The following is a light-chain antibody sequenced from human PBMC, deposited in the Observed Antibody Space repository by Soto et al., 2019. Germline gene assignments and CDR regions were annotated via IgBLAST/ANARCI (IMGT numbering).Light chain of an antibody. CDR1: SSDVGGYNY. V-gene: IGLV2-8*01. CDR2: EVN. CDR3: SSYARSSNV. J-gene: IGLJ1*01. Sequence: QSVLTQPPSASGSPGQSVAISCTGTSSDVGGYNYVSWYQQHPGKAPKLMIYEVNKRPSGVPDRFSGSKSGNTASLTVSGLQAEDESDYYLSSYARSSNVFGSGTKVTVL.